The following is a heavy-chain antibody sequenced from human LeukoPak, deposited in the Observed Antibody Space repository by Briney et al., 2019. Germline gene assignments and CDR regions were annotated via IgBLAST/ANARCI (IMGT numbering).Heavy chain of an antibody. J-gene: IGHJ3*02. V-gene: IGHV5-51*01. D-gene: IGHD6-25*01. CDR2: IYPGDSDT. Sequence: GESLKISCKGSGYSFTSYWIGWVRQMPGEGLEWMGIIYPGDSDTRYSPSFQGQVTISADKSISPAYLQWSSLKASDTAMYYCARAPSIAADNDAFDIWGQGTMVTVSS. CDR1: GYSFTSYW. CDR3: ARAPSIAADNDAFDI.